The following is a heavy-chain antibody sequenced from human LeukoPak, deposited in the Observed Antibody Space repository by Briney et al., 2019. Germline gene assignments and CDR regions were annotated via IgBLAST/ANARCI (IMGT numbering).Heavy chain of an antibody. CDR3: ARQSFNYYDSSGYYSDAFDI. CDR2: IYYSGTT. V-gene: IGHV4-59*01. J-gene: IGHJ3*02. Sequence: SETLSLTCTVSGGSISSYYWSWIRQAPGKGLEWIGYIYYSGTTSYNPSLKSRVTILVDTSKNQFSLKLSSVTAADTAVYYCARQSFNYYDSSGYYSDAFDIWGQGTMVTVSS. CDR1: GGSISSYY. D-gene: IGHD3-22*01.